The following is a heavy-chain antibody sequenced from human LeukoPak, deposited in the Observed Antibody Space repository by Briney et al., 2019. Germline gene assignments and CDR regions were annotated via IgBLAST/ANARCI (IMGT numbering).Heavy chain of an antibody. Sequence: GGSLRLSCAASGFSFSSYNMNWVRQAPGKGLEWVSYISGNSGVKYSAGSVKGRFTISRDNAKNSLYLQMNSLRAEDTALYYCAKAAYYDSSGYFDYWGQGTLVTVSS. CDR3: AKAAYYDSSGYFDY. CDR1: GFSFSSYN. CDR2: ISGNSGVK. J-gene: IGHJ4*02. V-gene: IGHV3-48*04. D-gene: IGHD3-22*01.